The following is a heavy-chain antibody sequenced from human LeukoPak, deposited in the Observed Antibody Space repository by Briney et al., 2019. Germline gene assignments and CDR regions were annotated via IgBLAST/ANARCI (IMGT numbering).Heavy chain of an antibody. J-gene: IGHJ4*02. CDR1: GGSISSYY. CDR2: IYYSGST. D-gene: IGHD1-26*01. V-gene: IGHV4-59*01. Sequence: SETLSLTCTVSGGSISSYYWSWIRQPPGKGLEWIRYIYYSGSTNYNPSLKSRVTISVDTSKNQFSLKLSSVTAADTAVYYCASGLLHTGIVGATGLNYWGQGTLITVSS. CDR3: ASGLLHTGIVGATGLNY.